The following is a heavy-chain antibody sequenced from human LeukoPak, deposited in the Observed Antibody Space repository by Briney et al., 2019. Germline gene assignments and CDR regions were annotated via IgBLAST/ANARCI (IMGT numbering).Heavy chain of an antibody. V-gene: IGHV3-23*01. J-gene: IGHJ5*02. CDR2: ISDNSDTI. CDR1: GFTFSSHA. CDR3: ARGPPWFDP. Sequence: GGSLRLSCAASGFTFSSHAMSWVRQAPGKGLEWVSSISDNSDTIFYTDSVKGRFTISRDNSRNTLYLQMDSLRAEGTAIYYCARGPPWFDPWGQGTLVAVSS.